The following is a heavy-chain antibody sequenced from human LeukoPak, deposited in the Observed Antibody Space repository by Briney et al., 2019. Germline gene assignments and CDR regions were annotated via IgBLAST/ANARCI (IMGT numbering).Heavy chain of an antibody. CDR1: GFTFSSYG. Sequence: GGSLRLSCAASGFTFSSYGMHWVRQAPGKGLEWVAVISYDGSNKYYADSVKGRFTISRDNSKNTLYLQMNSLRAEDTAVYYCAGDPTVTNYWGQGTLVTVSS. CDR3: AGDPTVTNY. J-gene: IGHJ4*02. CDR2: ISYDGSNK. D-gene: IGHD4-11*01. V-gene: IGHV3-30*19.